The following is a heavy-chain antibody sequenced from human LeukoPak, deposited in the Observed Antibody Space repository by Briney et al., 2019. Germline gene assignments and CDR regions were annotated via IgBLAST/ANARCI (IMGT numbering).Heavy chain of an antibody. Sequence: GRSLRLSCAASGFTFSSYWMNWVRQAPGKGLEWVANIKQDGSEKYYVDSVKARFTVSRDNAKNSLYLQMNSLRAGDTAVYYCARDTGYGMDVWGKGTTVTVSS. CDR2: IKQDGSEK. CDR1: GFTFSSYW. CDR3: ARDTGYGMDV. J-gene: IGHJ6*04. D-gene: IGHD1-14*01. V-gene: IGHV3-7*03.